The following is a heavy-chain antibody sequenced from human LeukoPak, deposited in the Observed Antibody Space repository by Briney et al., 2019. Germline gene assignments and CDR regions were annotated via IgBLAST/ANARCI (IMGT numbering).Heavy chain of an antibody. CDR2: IYYSGST. J-gene: IGHJ6*03. V-gene: IGHV4-59*01. D-gene: IGHD1-1*01. Sequence: PSETLPLTCTVSGGSISSYYWSWIRQPPGKGLEWIGYIYYSGSTNYNPSLKSRVTISVDTSKNQFSLKLSSVTAADTAVYYCARTGNYYYYMDVWGKGTTVTVSS. CDR3: ARTGNYYYYMDV. CDR1: GGSISSYY.